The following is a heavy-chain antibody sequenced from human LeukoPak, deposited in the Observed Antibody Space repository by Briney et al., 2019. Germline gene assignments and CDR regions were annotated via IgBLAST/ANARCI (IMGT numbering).Heavy chain of an antibody. Sequence: SQTLSLTCTVSGGSVTSGNYYWNWIRQPAGKGLEWIGRIYTNGGASYNPSLKSRVTISIDASKNQFTLKLSSVTAADTAVYYCAREPPGYWGQGILVTVSS. CDR3: AREPPGY. V-gene: IGHV4-61*02. CDR2: IYTNGGA. J-gene: IGHJ4*02. CDR1: GGSVTSGNYY.